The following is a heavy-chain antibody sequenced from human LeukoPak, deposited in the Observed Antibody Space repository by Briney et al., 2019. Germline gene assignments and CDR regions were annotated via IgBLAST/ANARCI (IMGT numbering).Heavy chain of an antibody. D-gene: IGHD3-22*01. CDR1: GFTFSSYG. CDR2: IRYDGSNK. V-gene: IGHV3-30*02. J-gene: IGHJ4*02. Sequence: PGGSLRLSCAASGFTFSSYGMHWVRQAPGKGLEWVAFIRYDGSNKYYADSVKGRFTISRDNSKNTLYLQMNSLRAEDTAVYYCAKDDSSGYYYPPYFDYWGQGTLVTVSS. CDR3: AKDDSSGYYYPPYFDY.